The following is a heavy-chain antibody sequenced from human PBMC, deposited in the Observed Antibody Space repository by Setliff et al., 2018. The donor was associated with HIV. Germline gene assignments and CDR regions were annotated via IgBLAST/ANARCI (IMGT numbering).Heavy chain of an antibody. CDR1: GDTFSTYV. CDR3: ARARLQGIVTAVGPRDNCLDP. D-gene: IGHD1-26*01. J-gene: IGHJ5*02. V-gene: IGHV1-69*10. Sequence: SVKVSCKSSGDTFSTYVFTWVRQAPGQGLEWMGGVTPILHTTNYAQKFQGRVTITADISTRTVYMELSSLTSEDTAVYYCARARLQGIVTAVGPRDNCLDPWGQGTRSPSPQ. CDR2: VTPILHTT.